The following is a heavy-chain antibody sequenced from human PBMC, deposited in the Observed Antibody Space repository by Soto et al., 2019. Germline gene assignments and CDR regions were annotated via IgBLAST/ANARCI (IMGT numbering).Heavy chain of an antibody. CDR3: ARDPAEGRVGNWFES. J-gene: IGHJ5*01. CDR2: ISSTTSYV. V-gene: IGHV3-21*06. Sequence: PGGSLRLSCAASGFTFSRYVMNWLRQAPGKGLEWVASISSTTSYVYYADSVKGRFSTSRDNAKNILYLEMYALRTEDTAVYYCARDPAEGRVGNWFESWGQGTMVTLSS. CDR1: GFTFSRYV.